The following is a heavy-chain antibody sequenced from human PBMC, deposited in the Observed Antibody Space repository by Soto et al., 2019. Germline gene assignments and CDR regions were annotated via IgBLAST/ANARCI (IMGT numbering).Heavy chain of an antibody. CDR3: AREMEIGYCSGGSCYSTPGLDY. Sequence: GGSLRLSCAASGFTFSSYGMHWVRQAPGKGLEWVAVIWYDGSNKYYADSVKGRFTISRDNSKNTLYLQMNSLRAEDTAVYYCAREMEIGYCSGGSCYSTPGLDYWGQGTLVTVSS. V-gene: IGHV3-33*01. CDR1: GFTFSSYG. J-gene: IGHJ4*02. CDR2: IWYDGSNK. D-gene: IGHD2-15*01.